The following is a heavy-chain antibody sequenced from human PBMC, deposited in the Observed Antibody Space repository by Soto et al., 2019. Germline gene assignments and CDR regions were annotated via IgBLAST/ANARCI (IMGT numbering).Heavy chain of an antibody. CDR3: AVRGRGSGWYWGDFQH. CDR2: IIPIFGTA. J-gene: IGHJ1*01. Sequence: QVQLVQSGAEVKKPGSSVKVSCKASGGTFSSYAISWVRQAPGQGLEWMGGIIPIFGTANYAQKFQGRVKLTADESTSTAYMELSSLGSEDTAVYYCAVRGRGSGWYWGDFQHWGQGTLVTVSS. D-gene: IGHD6-19*01. V-gene: IGHV1-69*12. CDR1: GGTFSSYA.